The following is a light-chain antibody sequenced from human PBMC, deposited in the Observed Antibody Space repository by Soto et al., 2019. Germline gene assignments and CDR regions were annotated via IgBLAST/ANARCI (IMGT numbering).Light chain of an antibody. CDR2: DVS. Sequence: QSALTQPASVSGSPGQSITISCTGTSSDVGGYNYVSWYQQHPGKAPKLMIYDVSNRPSGVSNRFSGSKAGNTASLTISGLQADDAADYYCSSDTSRSTLVVFGTGTTLNVL. V-gene: IGLV2-14*01. CDR3: SSDTSRSTLVV. CDR1: SSDVGGYNY. J-gene: IGLJ1*01.